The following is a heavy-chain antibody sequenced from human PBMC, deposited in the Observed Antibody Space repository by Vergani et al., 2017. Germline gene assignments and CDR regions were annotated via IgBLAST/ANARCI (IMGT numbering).Heavy chain of an antibody. D-gene: IGHD3-16*02. CDR2: ISGSGGST. CDR3: AKTRRHYDYVWGSYRYVWFDP. CDR1: GFTFSSYA. J-gene: IGHJ5*02. V-gene: IGHV3-23*04. Sequence: VQLVESGGGVVQPGRSLRLSCAASGFTFSSYAMSWVRQAPGKGLEWVSAISGSGGSTYYADSVKGRFTISRDNSKNTLYLQMNSLRAEDTAVYYCAKTRRHYDYVWGSYRYVWFDPWGQGTLVTVSS.